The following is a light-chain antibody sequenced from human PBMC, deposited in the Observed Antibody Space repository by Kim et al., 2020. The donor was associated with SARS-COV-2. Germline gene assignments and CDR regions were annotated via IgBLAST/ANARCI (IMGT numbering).Light chain of an antibody. J-gene: IGKJ4*01. CDR1: QGVSRT. Sequence: ESATRSCRASQGVSRTLAWYQQKPGQAPRLVIYAASTWATGIPVRLSGSGYGTEFTLTISCLQSEDFAVYYCQQYNNWPPLTFGGGTKVDIK. V-gene: IGKV3-15*01. CDR3: QQYNNWPPLT. CDR2: AAS.